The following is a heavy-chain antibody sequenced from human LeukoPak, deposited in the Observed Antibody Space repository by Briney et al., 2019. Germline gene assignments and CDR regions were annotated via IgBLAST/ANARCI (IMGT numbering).Heavy chain of an antibody. Sequence: GGSLRLSCAASGNYCMHWVRQAPGKGLVWVSHINSDGSWTSYADSVKGRFTISKDNAKNTVYLQMNNLRAEDTAVYYCVSFYETYWGRGTLVTVSS. D-gene: IGHD2-2*01. CDR1: GNYC. J-gene: IGHJ4*02. V-gene: IGHV3-74*01. CDR2: INSDGSWT. CDR3: VSFYETY.